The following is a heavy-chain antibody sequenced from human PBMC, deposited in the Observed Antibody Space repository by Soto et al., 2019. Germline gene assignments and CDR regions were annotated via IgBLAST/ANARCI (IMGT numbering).Heavy chain of an antibody. Sequence: SETLSLTCTVSDDSFRGAEYYWSWIRQPLGKGPEWIGYTYYNGDTKYNPALRSRVTMSEDTSKNQFSLRLSSVTAADTAVYFCARGPDYIDGWRTFDLWGRGILVTVSS. J-gene: IGHJ4*02. CDR1: DDSFRGAEYY. CDR2: TYYNGDT. D-gene: IGHD6-19*01. V-gene: IGHV4-61*08. CDR3: ARGPDYIDGWRTFDL.